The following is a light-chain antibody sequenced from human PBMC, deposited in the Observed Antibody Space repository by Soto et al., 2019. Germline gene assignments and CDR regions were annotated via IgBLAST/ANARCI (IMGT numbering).Light chain of an antibody. CDR3: QQYNNWPIT. J-gene: IGKJ5*01. Sequence: EIVLTQSPGTLSLSPGERATLSCGASQSIISNFLAWYQQKPGQAPRLLIYGASTRATGIPARFSGSGSGTEFTLTISSLQSEDFEVYYCQQYNNWPITFGQGTRLEIK. CDR2: GAS. V-gene: IGKV3-15*01. CDR1: QSIISN.